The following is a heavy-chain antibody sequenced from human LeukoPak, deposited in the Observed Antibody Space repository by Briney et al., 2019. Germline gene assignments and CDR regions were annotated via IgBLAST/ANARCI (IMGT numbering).Heavy chain of an antibody. V-gene: IGHV4-61*02. CDR3: ARDPAYYYESGGSSFDY. D-gene: IGHD3-22*01. Sequence: SETLSLTCTVSGGSIRSGSYYWSWIRQPAGKGLEWIGRIYTSGSTNYNPSLKSRVTISVDTSKNQFSLKLSSVPAADTAVYYCARDPAYYYESGGSSFDYWGQGTLVTVSS. CDR1: GGSIRSGSYY. CDR2: IYTSGST. J-gene: IGHJ4*02.